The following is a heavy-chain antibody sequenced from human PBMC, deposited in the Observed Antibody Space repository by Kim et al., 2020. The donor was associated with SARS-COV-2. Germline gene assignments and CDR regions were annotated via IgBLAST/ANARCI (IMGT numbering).Heavy chain of an antibody. Sequence: GGSLRLTCAASGFTFTSHAIHWVRHAPGKGLEWVAVISDDGKTKYYADSVKGRFTISRDNSENKVFLQMNCLTAEDTAVFYCARDRSSGGIDYWGQGTLVTVSS. V-gene: IGHV3-30*14. J-gene: IGHJ4*02. D-gene: IGHD6-13*01. CDR3: ARDRSSGGIDY. CDR1: GFTFTSHA. CDR2: ISDDGKTK.